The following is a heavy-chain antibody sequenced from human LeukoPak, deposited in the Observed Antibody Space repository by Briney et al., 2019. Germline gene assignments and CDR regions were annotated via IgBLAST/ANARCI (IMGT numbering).Heavy chain of an antibody. D-gene: IGHD1-26*01. CDR3: SRELGGSYFDY. Sequence: ASVKVSRKASGYTFTGYYMHWVRQAPGQGLEWMGWINPNSGGTNYAQDFHGRVTMTRDTSTSTVYMELSSLRSEDTAVYYCSRELGGSYFDYWGQGTLVTVSS. J-gene: IGHJ4*02. CDR1: GYTFTGYY. V-gene: IGHV1-2*02. CDR2: INPNSGGT.